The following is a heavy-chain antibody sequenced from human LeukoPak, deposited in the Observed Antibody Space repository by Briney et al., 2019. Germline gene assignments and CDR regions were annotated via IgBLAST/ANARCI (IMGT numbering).Heavy chain of an antibody. CDR2: ISGSGSSI. CDR1: GFTFSSYD. D-gene: IGHD3-22*01. Sequence: GGSLRLSCAASGFTFSSYDMNWVRQAPGKGLEWVSYISGSGSSIYYADSVKGRFTISRDNAKNSLYLQMNSLRAEDTAVYYCARAHYDSSGYSWGQGTLVTVSS. J-gene: IGHJ5*02. V-gene: IGHV3-48*03. CDR3: ARAHYDSSGYS.